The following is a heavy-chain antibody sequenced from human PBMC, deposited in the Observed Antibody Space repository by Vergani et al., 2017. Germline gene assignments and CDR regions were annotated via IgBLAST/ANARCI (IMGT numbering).Heavy chain of an antibody. V-gene: IGHV3-15*07. CDR3: TTDPRDCGDGSCXWLRDHHYYGMDV. Sequence: EVQLVESGGGIVKSGGSLRLSCVASGFSFRNAWMNWVRRTPGKGLEWVGRIKSTFDRGTTDYAAAVKGRFTISRDDSKNTLFLQMNGLKTEDIGVYYCTTDPRDCGDGSCXWLRDHHYYGMDVWGQGTTVAVSS. D-gene: IGHD2-21*01. J-gene: IGHJ6*02. CDR1: GFSFRNAW. CDR2: IKSTFDRGTT.